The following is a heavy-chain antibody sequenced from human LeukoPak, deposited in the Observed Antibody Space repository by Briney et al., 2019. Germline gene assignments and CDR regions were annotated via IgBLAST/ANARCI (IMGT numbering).Heavy chain of an antibody. CDR2: IIPILGIA. CDR3: ARGPFSSGYPFDY. CDR1: GGTFSSYA. Sequence: ASVKVSCKASGGTFSSYAISWVRQAPGQGLKWMGRIIPILGIANYAQKFQGGVTITADKSTSTAYMELSSLRSEDTAVYYCARGPFSSGYPFDYWGQGTLVTVSS. D-gene: IGHD3-22*01. V-gene: IGHV1-69*04. J-gene: IGHJ4*02.